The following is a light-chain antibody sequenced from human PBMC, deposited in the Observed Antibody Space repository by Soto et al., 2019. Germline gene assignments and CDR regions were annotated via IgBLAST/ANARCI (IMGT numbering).Light chain of an antibody. J-gene: IGKJ1*01. CDR2: AAS. Sequence: DIQLRQSPSTLSASVGDRVTLTCRASQSLNTRLAWYQQRPGTAPHLLIYAASTLESGVPSRFSGGGSGTEFTLTINNLQPDDLATYICQQYKSYSTFGRWTKVDIK. V-gene: IGKV1-5*01. CDR3: QQYKSYST. CDR1: QSLNTR.